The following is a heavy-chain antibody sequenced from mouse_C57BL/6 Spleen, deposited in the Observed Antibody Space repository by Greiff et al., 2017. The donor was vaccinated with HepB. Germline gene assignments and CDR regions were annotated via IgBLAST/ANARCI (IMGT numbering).Heavy chain of an antibody. CDR1: GYTFTSYW. CDR2: IYPGSGST. D-gene: IGHD1-1*01. J-gene: IGHJ4*01. Sequence: QVQLQQPGAELVKPGASVKMSCKASGYTFTSYWITWVKQRPGQGLEWIGDIYPGSGSTNYNEKFKSKATLTVDTSSSTAYMQLSSLTSEDSAVYYCARIGYYGGNAMDYWGQGTSVTVSS. CDR3: ARIGYYGGNAMDY. V-gene: IGHV1-55*01.